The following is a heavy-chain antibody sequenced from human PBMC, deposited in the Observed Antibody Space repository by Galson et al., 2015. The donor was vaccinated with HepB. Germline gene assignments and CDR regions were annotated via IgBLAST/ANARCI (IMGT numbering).Heavy chain of an antibody. CDR1: GSTFTGYY. D-gene: IGHD6-13*01. CDR3: TRGGPRAAVDRIDY. CDR2: INPNSGAT. V-gene: IGHV1-2*02. J-gene: IGHJ4*02. Sequence: SVKVSCKASGSTFTGYYMHWVRQAPGQGLEWMGWINPNSGATNYIQKFQGRVTVTRDTSISTAYMDLSRLESDDTAVYYCTRGGPRAAVDRIDYWGQGTLVTVSS.